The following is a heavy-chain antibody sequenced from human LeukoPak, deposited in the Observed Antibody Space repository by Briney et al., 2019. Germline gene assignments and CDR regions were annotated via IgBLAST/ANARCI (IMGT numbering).Heavy chain of an antibody. J-gene: IGHJ2*01. CDR2: IYPGDSDT. CDR3: ARRAIPGPNYDFWSGVPPGDWYFDL. CDR1: GYSFTSYW. Sequence: GESLKISCKGSGYSFTSYWIGWVRQMPGKGLEWMGIIYPGDSDTRYSPSFQGQVTISADKSISTAYLQWSSLKASDTAMYYCARRAIPGPNYDFWSGVPPGDWYFDLWGRGTLVTVSS. V-gene: IGHV5-51*01. D-gene: IGHD3-3*01.